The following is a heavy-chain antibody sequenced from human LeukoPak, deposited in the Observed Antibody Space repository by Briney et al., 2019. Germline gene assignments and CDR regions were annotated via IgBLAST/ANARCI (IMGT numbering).Heavy chain of an antibody. CDR1: GYIFTGYY. D-gene: IGHD6-13*01. J-gene: IGHJ4*02. V-gene: IGHV1-2*02. CDR3: ARKTSSSWYDY. Sequence: ASVKVSCKASGYIFTGYYMQWVRQAPGQGLEWMGWINPNSGGTNYAQKFQGRVTMTRDTSISTAYMELSRLRSDDTAVYYCARKTSSSWYDYWGQGTLVTVSS. CDR2: INPNSGGT.